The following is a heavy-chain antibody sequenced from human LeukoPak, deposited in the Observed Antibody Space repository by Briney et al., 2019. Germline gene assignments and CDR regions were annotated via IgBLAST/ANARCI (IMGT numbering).Heavy chain of an antibody. CDR3: AKISTPIPAAGAMDN. V-gene: IGHV3-23*01. J-gene: IGHJ4*02. Sequence: GGSLRLSCAASGFTFRSYAMSWVRQAPGQGLEWISSISGGGGGTYYANSVKGRFTISRDNSKSTLYLQMNGLRAEDTAVYYCAKISTPIPAAGAMDNWGQGTLVTVSS. CDR1: GFTFRSYA. CDR2: ISGGGGGT. D-gene: IGHD6-13*01.